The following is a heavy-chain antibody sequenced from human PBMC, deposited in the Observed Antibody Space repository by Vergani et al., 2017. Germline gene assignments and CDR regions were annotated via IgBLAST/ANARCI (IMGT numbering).Heavy chain of an antibody. D-gene: IGHD1-7*01. J-gene: IGHJ3*02. CDR3: ARLNWNYVAFDI. Sequence: QAQLQESGPGLVKPSETLSLTCAVSGYSISSGYYWGWIRQPPGKGLEWIGSIYHSGSTYYNPSLKSRVTISVDTSKNQFSLKLSSVTAADTAVYYCARLNWNYVAFDIWGQGTMVTVSS. CDR2: IYHSGST. CDR1: GYSISSGYY. V-gene: IGHV4-38-2*01.